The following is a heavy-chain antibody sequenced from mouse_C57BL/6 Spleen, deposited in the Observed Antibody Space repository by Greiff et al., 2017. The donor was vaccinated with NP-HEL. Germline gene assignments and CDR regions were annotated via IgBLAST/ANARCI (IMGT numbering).Heavy chain of an antibody. J-gene: IGHJ4*01. D-gene: IGHD2-2*01. Sequence: QVHVKQSGPGLVQPSQSLSITCTVSGFSLTSYGVHWVRQSPGKGLEWLGVIWSGGSTDYNAAFISRLSIIKDNSKSQVYFKMNSLQADDTAIYYCARRGGYDAYYAMDYWGQGTSVTVSS. V-gene: IGHV2-2*01. CDR1: GFSLTSYG. CDR2: IWSGGST. CDR3: ARRGGYDAYYAMDY.